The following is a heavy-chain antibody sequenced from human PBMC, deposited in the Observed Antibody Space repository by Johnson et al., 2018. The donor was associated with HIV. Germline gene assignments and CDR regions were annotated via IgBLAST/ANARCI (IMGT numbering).Heavy chain of an antibody. D-gene: IGHD6-13*01. Sequence: VQLVESGGGLIQPGGSLRLSCAASGFTVDTNYISWVRQAPGKGLECVAVISSDGSNEYYADSVKGRFTLSRDNPKNTLYLQMNSLRAEDTAVYYCARGEAADGAFDIWGQGTMVTVSS. CDR2: ISSDGSNE. J-gene: IGHJ3*02. CDR3: ARGEAADGAFDI. CDR1: GFTVDTNY. V-gene: IGHV3-30*03.